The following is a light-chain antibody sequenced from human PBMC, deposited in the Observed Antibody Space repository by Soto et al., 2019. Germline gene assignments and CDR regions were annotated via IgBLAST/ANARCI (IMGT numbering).Light chain of an antibody. CDR3: QQDGSSGT. J-gene: IGKJ1*01. V-gene: IGKV3-20*01. CDR1: QSVSNNY. CDR2: GAS. Sequence: EIVLTQSPGTLSLSPGERATLSCRASQSVSNNYLAWYQQKPGQAPRLLIYGASNRATGIPDRFSGSGSGTDFTLTISRLEADDFAVYYCQQDGSSGTFGQGTKVEIK.